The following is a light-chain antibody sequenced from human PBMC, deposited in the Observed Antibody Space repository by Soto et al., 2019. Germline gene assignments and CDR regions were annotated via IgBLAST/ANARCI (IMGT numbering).Light chain of an antibody. J-gene: IGLJ2*01. CDR1: SANIGTNY. CDR3: GAWDSSLSVVV. CDR2: DSD. Sequence: QSVLTQPPSVSAAPGQTVTISCSGSSANIGTNYVSWYQHLPGTAPKLLIYDSDKRPSEIPDRFSGSKSGTSATLDITGLQTGDGADYYCGAWDSSLSVVVFGGGTKLTVL. V-gene: IGLV1-51*01.